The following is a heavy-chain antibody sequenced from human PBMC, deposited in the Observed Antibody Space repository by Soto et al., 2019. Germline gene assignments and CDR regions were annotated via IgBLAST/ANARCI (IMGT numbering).Heavy chain of an antibody. CDR2: IIPIFGTA. V-gene: IGHV1-69*13. CDR1: GGTFSSYS. J-gene: IGHJ4*02. Sequence: GASVEVSCEASGGTFSSYSISWVLQAPGQGLEWMGGIIPIFGTANYAQKFQGRVTITADESTSTAYMELSSLRSEDTAVYYCAKRVAVAGYYFDYWGQGTLVTVSS. CDR3: AKRVAVAGYYFDY. D-gene: IGHD6-19*01.